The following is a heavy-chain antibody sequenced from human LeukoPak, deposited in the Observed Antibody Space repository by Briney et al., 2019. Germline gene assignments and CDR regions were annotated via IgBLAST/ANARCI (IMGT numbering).Heavy chain of an antibody. J-gene: IGHJ5*02. CDR3: ARTPLRGATFFTSYPNWFDT. V-gene: IGHV4-34*01. CDR1: GGSFSGYY. CDR2: INHSGST. Sequence: SETLSLTCAVYGGSFSGYYWSWIRQPPGKGLEWIGEINHSGSTNYNPSLKSRVTISVDKSKNQFSLKLSSVTAADTAVYYCARTPLRGATFFTSYPNWFDTWGQGTLVTVSS. D-gene: IGHD3-10*01.